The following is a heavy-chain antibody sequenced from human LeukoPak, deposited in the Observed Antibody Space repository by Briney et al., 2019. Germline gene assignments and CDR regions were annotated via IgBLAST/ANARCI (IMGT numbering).Heavy chain of an antibody. CDR3: ARRGYYDDSGFRNDAFDI. J-gene: IGHJ3*02. CDR2: IYYIGTI. Sequence: KSSETLSLTCTVSGGSISSYYWSWIRQPPGKGLEWIGYIYYIGTINYNPSLKSRVTISVDTSKNQFSLKLSSVTAADTAVYYCARRGYYDDSGFRNDAFDIWGQGTMATVSS. V-gene: IGHV4-59*08. CDR1: GGSISSYY. D-gene: IGHD3-22*01.